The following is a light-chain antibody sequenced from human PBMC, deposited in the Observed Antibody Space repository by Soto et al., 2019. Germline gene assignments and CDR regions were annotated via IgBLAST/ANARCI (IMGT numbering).Light chain of an antibody. CDR3: QQYGSSPT. J-gene: IGKJ5*01. V-gene: IGKV3-20*01. Sequence: EIVLTHSPGTLSLYPGERATLSCRASQAVSSNYLAWYQQTPGQAPRLLVYGASNRATGISDRFSGSASGTDFTLTIGRLEPEDFALYYCQQYGSSPTFGQGTRLEIK. CDR2: GAS. CDR1: QAVSSNY.